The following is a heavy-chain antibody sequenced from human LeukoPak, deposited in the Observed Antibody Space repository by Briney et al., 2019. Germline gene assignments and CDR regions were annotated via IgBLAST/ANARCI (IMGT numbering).Heavy chain of an antibody. J-gene: IGHJ4*02. Sequence: ASVKVSCKASGYTFSNYYIHWVRQAPGQGLEWMGIINASGGSTIHAQKFQGRVTMTRDTSTSTVYMELSSLRSEDTAVYYCARALYGSGSNCLDYWGQGTLVTVSS. D-gene: IGHD3-10*01. V-gene: IGHV1-46*03. CDR1: GYTFSNYY. CDR2: INASGGST. CDR3: ARALYGSGSNCLDY.